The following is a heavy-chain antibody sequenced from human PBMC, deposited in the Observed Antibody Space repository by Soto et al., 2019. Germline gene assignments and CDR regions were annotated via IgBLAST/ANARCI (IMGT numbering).Heavy chain of an antibody. Sequence: SETLSLTCTVSGGSISSYYSSWIRQPPGKGLEWIGYIYYSGSTNYNPSLKSRVTISVDTSKNQFSLKLSSVTAADTAVYYCARAEEDYGSGSYYAYYYGMDVWGQGTTVTVSS. CDR1: GGSISSYY. V-gene: IGHV4-59*01. CDR2: IYYSGST. D-gene: IGHD3-10*01. CDR3: ARAEEDYGSGSYYAYYYGMDV. J-gene: IGHJ6*02.